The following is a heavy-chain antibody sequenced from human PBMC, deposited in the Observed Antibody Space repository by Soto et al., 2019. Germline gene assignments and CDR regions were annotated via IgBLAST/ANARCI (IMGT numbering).Heavy chain of an antibody. CDR1: GDTFTDYY. Sequence: QVQLVQSGAEVYKPGASVKVDCKASGDTFTDYYIHWVRQAPGQGLEWMGTVNPSGGHTTYAQHFLGRMTMTRDTSTSTLYMELTSLTSEDTTVYYCARGGHVVVVTAALDYWGQGTLVTVSS. CDR3: ARGGHVVVVTAALDY. CDR2: VNPSGGHT. D-gene: IGHD2-21*02. J-gene: IGHJ4*02. V-gene: IGHV1-46*01.